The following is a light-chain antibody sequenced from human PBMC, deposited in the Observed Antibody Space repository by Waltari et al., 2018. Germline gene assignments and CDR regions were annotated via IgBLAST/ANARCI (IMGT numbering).Light chain of an antibody. CDR2: EVT. Sequence: QSTLTQPASVSGSPGQSITISCTGTSSDIGYKNYVSWYQQHPGKVPKLMISEVTNRPSGMSNRFSGSKSGNTASLTISGLQAEDEADYYCCSYTASSTVVFGGGTKLTVL. CDR3: CSYTASSTVV. J-gene: IGLJ2*01. V-gene: IGLV2-14*01. CDR1: SSDIGYKNY.